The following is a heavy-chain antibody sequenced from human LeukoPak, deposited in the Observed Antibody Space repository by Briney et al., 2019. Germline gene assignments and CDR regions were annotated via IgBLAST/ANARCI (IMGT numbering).Heavy chain of an antibody. CDR2: ISGSGAST. CDR1: GFTFSSYG. Sequence: GGSLRLSCAASGFTFSSYGMSWVRQAPGKGLEWVSAISGSGASTNYADSVKGRFTISRDNSKNTLYLQMNSLRAEDAALYYCAKESSAEFDYWGQATLVTVSS. D-gene: IGHD3-10*01. J-gene: IGHJ4*02. V-gene: IGHV3-23*01. CDR3: AKESSAEFDY.